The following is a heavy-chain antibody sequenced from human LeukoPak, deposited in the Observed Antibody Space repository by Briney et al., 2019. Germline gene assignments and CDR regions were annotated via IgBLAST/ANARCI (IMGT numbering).Heavy chain of an antibody. CDR2: IKSKTDGGTT. CDR3: STDQWEILGRDY. CDR1: GFTFSNAW. V-gene: IGHV3-15*01. Sequence: PGGSLRLFCAASGFTFSNAWMSWVRQAPAKGLEWVGRIKSKTDGGTTDYAAPVKGRFTISRDDSKNTLYLQMNSLKTEDTAVYYRSTDQWEILGRDYWGQGTLVTVSS. D-gene: IGHD1-26*01. J-gene: IGHJ4*02.